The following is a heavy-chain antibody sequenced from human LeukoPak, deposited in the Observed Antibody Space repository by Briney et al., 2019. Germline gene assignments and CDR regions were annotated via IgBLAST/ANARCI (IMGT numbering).Heavy chain of an antibody. CDR2: IYYSGST. CDR3: ARGVYYDFWSGYSPAFDY. Sequence: SETLSLTCTVSGGSISSYYWSWIRQPPGKGLEWIGYIYYSGSTNYNPSLKSRVTISVDTSKNQFSPKLSSVTAADTAVYYCARGVYYDFWSGYSPAFDYWGQGTLVTVSS. J-gene: IGHJ4*02. CDR1: GGSISSYY. D-gene: IGHD3-3*01. V-gene: IGHV4-59*01.